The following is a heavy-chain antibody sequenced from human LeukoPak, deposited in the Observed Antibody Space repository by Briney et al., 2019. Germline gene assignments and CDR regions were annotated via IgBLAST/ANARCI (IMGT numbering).Heavy chain of an antibody. V-gene: IGHV3-23*01. J-gene: IGHJ4*02. Sequence: GSLRLSCAASGFTFSIYAMSWVRQAPGKGLEWVSAISGSGGSTYYADSVKGRFTISRDNSKNTLYLQMNSLRAEDTAVYYCAKDLRFLEWLFGSFDYGGQGTLVTVSS. D-gene: IGHD3-3*01. CDR1: GFTFSIYA. CDR2: ISGSGGST. CDR3: AKDLRFLEWLFGSFDY.